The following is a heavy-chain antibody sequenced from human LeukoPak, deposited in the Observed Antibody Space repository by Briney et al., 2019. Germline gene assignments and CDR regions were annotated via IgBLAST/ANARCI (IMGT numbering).Heavy chain of an antibody. CDR1: GGSISSHY. CDR2: IYYSGST. Sequence: SETLSLTCTVSGGSISSHYWSWIRQPPGKGLEWIGYIYYSGSTNYNPSLKSRVTISVDTSKNQFSLKLSSVTAADTAVYYCARGAGHYDFWSGYSLTPYYYYMDVWDKGTTVTVSS. D-gene: IGHD3-3*01. V-gene: IGHV4-59*11. J-gene: IGHJ6*03. CDR3: ARGAGHYDFWSGYSLTPYYYYMDV.